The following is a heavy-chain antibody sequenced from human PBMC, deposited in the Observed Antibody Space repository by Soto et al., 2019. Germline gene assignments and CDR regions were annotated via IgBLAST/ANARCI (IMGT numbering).Heavy chain of an antibody. CDR2: IIPIFGKP. D-gene: IGHD2-2*01. CDR1: GDTFSSYA. J-gene: IGHJ5*01. CDR3: ARAGYCSGNNCYWFDS. Sequence: QVQLVQSGAEVKRPGSSVKISCKACGDTFSSYAFSWMRQAPGHGLEWMGGIIPIFGKPSYAQRFQGRVTITADKSTSTLYMELRWLRSEDTAVYYCARAGYCSGNNCYWFDSWGQGTLVTASS. V-gene: IGHV1-69*06.